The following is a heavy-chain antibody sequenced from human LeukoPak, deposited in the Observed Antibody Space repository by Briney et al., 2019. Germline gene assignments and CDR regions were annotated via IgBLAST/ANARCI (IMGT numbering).Heavy chain of an antibody. J-gene: IGHJ6*03. CDR3: ARPYYYYMDV. Sequence: SETLSLTCTVSGGSISSSSYYWGWIRQPPGKGLEWTGEIYHSGSTNYNPSLKSRVTISVDKSKNQFSLKLTSVTAADTAVYYCARPYYYYMDVWGKGTTVTVSS. CDR2: IYHSGST. V-gene: IGHV4-39*07. CDR1: GGSISSSSYY.